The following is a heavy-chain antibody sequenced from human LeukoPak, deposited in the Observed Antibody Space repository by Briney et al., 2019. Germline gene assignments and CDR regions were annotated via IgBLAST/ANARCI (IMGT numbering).Heavy chain of an antibody. V-gene: IGHV3-33*08. Sequence: GGSLRLSCAASGFTFSDYEMNWVRQAPGKGLEWVAVIWYDGSNKYYGDSVKGRFTISRDNAKSTLYLQMSSLRAEDTAVYYCATRRGYSFDYWGQGTLVTVSS. CDR2: IWYDGSNK. CDR1: GFTFSDYE. CDR3: ATRRGYSFDY. J-gene: IGHJ4*02. D-gene: IGHD5-12*01.